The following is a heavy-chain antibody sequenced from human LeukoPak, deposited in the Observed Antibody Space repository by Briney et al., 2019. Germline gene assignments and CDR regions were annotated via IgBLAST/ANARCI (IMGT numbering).Heavy chain of an antibody. CDR2: ISYDGSNK. D-gene: IGHD6-6*01. J-gene: IGHJ4*02. Sequence: GGSLRLSCAASGFTFSSYAMHWVRQAPGKGLEWVAVISYDGSNKYYADSVKGRFTISRDNSKNTLYLQMNSLRAEDTAVYYCAKERNSVGSSYNYWGQGALVTVSS. CDR3: AKERNSVGSSYNY. CDR1: GFTFSSYA. V-gene: IGHV3-30*04.